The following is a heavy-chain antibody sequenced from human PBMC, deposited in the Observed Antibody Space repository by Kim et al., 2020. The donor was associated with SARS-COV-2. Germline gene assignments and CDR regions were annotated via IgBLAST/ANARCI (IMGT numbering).Heavy chain of an antibody. CDR1: GFTFSSYA. D-gene: IGHD6-19*01. CDR2: ISGSGGST. V-gene: IGHV3-23*01. J-gene: IGHJ6*02. Sequence: GGSLRLSCAASGFTFSSYAMSWVRQAPGKGLEWVSAISGSGGSTYYADSVKGRFTISRDNSKNTLYLQMNSLRAEDTAVYYCAKVRAVQQWLVSHYYYGMDVWGQGTTVTVSS. CDR3: AKVRAVQQWLVSHYYYGMDV.